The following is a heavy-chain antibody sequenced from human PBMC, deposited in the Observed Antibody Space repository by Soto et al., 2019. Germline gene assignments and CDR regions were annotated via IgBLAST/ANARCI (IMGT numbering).Heavy chain of an antibody. D-gene: IGHD2-21*02. J-gene: IGHJ4*02. Sequence: EVHLLESGGGLVQPGVSLRLSCAASGFTFSSYTLNWVRRAPGKGLEWVATSRDRRTGNTHYSDSVRGRFTRCRDYSRNIFFLQMDSLRADDAALYYCTTWLTAHWDYCGRGTQVTVSP. CDR3: TTWLTAHWDY. CDR2: SRDRRTGNT. V-gene: IGHV3-23*01. CDR1: GFTFSSYT.